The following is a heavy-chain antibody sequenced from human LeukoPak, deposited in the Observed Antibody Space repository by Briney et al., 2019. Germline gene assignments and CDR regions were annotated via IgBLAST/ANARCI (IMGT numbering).Heavy chain of an antibody. Sequence: SETLSLTCAVYGGSFSGYYWSWIRQPPGKGLEWIGEINHSGSTNYNPSLKSRVTIAVDTSKNQFSLKMRSVTAADTAVYYCARGRGYNSFDYWGQGTLVTVSS. CDR1: GGSFSGYY. D-gene: IGHD5-24*01. CDR2: INHSGST. V-gene: IGHV4-34*01. CDR3: ARGRGYNSFDY. J-gene: IGHJ4*02.